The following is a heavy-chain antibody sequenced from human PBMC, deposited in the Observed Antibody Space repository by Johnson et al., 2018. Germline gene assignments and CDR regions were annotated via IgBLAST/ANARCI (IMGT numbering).Heavy chain of an antibody. J-gene: IGHJ6*03. V-gene: IGHV3-30-3*02. CDR3: AKKGCSSTCCYGGNYYYYMDV. CDR1: GFTFSSYA. Sequence: QVQLVQSGGGVVQPGRSLRLSCAASGFTFSSYAMHWVRQAPGKGLEWVAVISYDGSNKYYADSVKGRFTISRDNSKNTLYLQMNSLRAEDTAVYYCAKKGCSSTCCYGGNYYYYMDVWGKGTTVTVSS. D-gene: IGHD2-2*01. CDR2: ISYDGSNK.